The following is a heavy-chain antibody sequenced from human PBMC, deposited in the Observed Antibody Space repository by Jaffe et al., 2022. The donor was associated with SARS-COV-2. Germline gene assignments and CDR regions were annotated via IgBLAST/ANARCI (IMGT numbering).Heavy chain of an antibody. CDR1: GGSISSGSYY. CDR2: IYTSGST. V-gene: IGHV4-61*02. CDR3: ARGYVGASSLDY. D-gene: IGHD1-26*01. J-gene: IGHJ4*02. Sequence: QVQLQESGPGLVKPSQTLSLTCTVSGGSISSGSYYWSWIRQPAGKGLEWIGRIYTSGSTNYNPSLKSRVTISVDTSKNQFSLKLSSVTAADTAVYYCARGYVGASSLDYWGQGTLVTVSS.